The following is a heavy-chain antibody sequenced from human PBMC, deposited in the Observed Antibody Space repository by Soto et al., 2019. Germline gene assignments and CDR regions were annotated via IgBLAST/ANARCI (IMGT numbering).Heavy chain of an antibody. CDR3: EISGRRSCSGAACYPSLVF. D-gene: IGHD2-15*01. Sequence: QVQVVQSGAEVKKPGSSVKVSCKASGGTFSSYAVNWLRQAPGQGLEWMGVIIPVFSTAHYTQNSHGRVTNTADESTGTAYLERSSMGSADAAVDYFEISGRRSCSGAACYPSLVFWGQGPLDTVSS. CDR1: GGTFSSYA. J-gene: IGHJ4*02. V-gene: IGHV1-69*01. CDR2: IIPVFSTA.